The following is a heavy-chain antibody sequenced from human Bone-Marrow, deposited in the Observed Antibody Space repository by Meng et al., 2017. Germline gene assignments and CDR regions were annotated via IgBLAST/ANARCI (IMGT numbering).Heavy chain of an antibody. CDR1: GFTLVSYW. Sequence: GESLKISCAASGFTLVSYWMTWVRQAPGKGLDWVANIGKDGSDSYYVDSVKGRFTISRDNAKNSLYLQMNSLRSEDTAVYYCARRDGSGYNYFDYWGQGTLVTVSS. J-gene: IGHJ4*02. CDR3: ARRDGSGYNYFDY. V-gene: IGHV3-7*03. CDR2: IGKDGSDS. D-gene: IGHD3-22*01.